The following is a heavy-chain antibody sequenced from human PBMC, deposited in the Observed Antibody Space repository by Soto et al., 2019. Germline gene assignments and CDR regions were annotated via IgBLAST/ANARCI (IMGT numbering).Heavy chain of an antibody. Sequence: QVQLVQSGAEVKKPGSSVKVSCKASGGTFSSYTISWVRQAPGQGLEWMGRIIPILGIANYAQKFQGRVTITADKYTSTAYMELSSLRSEDTAVYYCARTYSSGGFDPWGQGTLVTVSS. V-gene: IGHV1-69*02. CDR2: IIPILGIA. J-gene: IGHJ5*02. CDR1: GGTFSSYT. CDR3: ARTYSSGGFDP. D-gene: IGHD6-19*01.